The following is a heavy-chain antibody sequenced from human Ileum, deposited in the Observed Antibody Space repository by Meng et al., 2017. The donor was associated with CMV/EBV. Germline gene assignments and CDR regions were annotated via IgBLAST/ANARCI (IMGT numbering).Heavy chain of an antibody. V-gene: IGHV4-4*07. CDR2: IYSRGET. CDR1: GGSIINYY. Sequence: QVQLQESGPGLVKPSETLSLTCTVSGGSIINYYWTWIRQPAGMGLEWLGRIYSRGETIYRPSLQSRITMSVDTSKNQVSLTLKSVTAADTAMYYCARDPGGYCSGTSDCGNYSYDYWGQGSLVTVSS. D-gene: IGHD2-15*01. J-gene: IGHJ4*02. CDR3: ARDPGGYCSGTSDCGNYSYDY.